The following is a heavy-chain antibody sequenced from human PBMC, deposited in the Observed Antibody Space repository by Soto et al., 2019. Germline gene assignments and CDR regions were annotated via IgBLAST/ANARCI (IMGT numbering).Heavy chain of an antibody. CDR2: IYYSGST. D-gene: IGHD1-1*01. J-gene: IGHJ6*02. CDR3: GSDRPGTDYGMDV. V-gene: IGHV4-31*03. CDR1: GGSISSGGYY. Sequence: PSETLSLTCTVSGGSISSGGYYWSWIRQHPGKGLEWIGHIYYSGSTYYNPSLKSRIIMSVDTSKNQFSLRLSSVTAADTAVYYCGSDRPGTDYGMDVWVHGTTVSVS.